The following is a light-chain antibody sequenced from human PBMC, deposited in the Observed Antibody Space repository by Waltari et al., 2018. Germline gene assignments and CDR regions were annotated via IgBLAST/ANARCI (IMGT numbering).Light chain of an antibody. J-gene: IGKJ4*01. Sequence: EIVLIQSPAILSFSPGARATLSCRASQSVVTYLAWYQQQPGQSPRLLIYDTSYRATGIPARFSGSGSETDFTLTISSLQPEDFAVYYCQQRRNWPLTFGGGTRVQI. CDR3: QQRRNWPLT. CDR2: DTS. V-gene: IGKV3-11*01. CDR1: QSVVTY.